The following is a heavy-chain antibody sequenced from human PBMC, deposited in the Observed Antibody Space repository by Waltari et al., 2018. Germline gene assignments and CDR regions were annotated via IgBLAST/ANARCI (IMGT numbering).Heavy chain of an antibody. CDR1: GYTFTGYY. Sequence: QVQLVQSGAEVKKPGASVKVSCKASGYTFTGYYMHWVRQAPGQGLEWMGRINPNSGGTNYAQKLQGRVTMTRDTSISTAYMELSRLRSDDTAVYYCARGGYYGDHRYFDYWGQGTLVTVSS. D-gene: IGHD4-17*01. CDR3: ARGGYYGDHRYFDY. V-gene: IGHV1-2*06. J-gene: IGHJ4*02. CDR2: INPNSGGT.